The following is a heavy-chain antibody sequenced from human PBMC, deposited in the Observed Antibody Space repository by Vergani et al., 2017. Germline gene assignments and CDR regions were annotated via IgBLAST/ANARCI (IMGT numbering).Heavy chain of an antibody. J-gene: IGHJ4*02. CDR2: IYPADSDT. CDR3: ERHTAYTDS. CDR1: EYIFGNYW. D-gene: IGHD3-16*01. V-gene: IGHV5-51*01. Sequence: EVELVQSGPEMRKPGASLKISCKGSEYIFGNYWIGWVRQMPWKGLEWMGIIYPADSDTRYSPSFQGQVTISADKSISTAFLQWDSLKASDTALYYCERHTAYTDSWGQGTLVIVSS.